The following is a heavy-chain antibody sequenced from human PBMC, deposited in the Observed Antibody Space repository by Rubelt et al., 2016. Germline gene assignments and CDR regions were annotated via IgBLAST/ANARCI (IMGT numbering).Heavy chain of an antibody. CDR3: ARGPSYGSRTDYFDH. CDR1: GFTFRSFG. J-gene: IGHJ4*02. V-gene: IGHV3-33*01. D-gene: IGHD3-10*01. CDR2: IWDDGTNQ. Sequence: VGLRGGVVQPGRSLRLSCAASGFTFRSFGMHWVRQAPGKGLEWVAVIWDDGTNQYYADSVKGRFTISRDNSRNTLFLHLNSLRAEDTAVYYCARGPSYGSRTDYFDHWGRGALVTVSS.